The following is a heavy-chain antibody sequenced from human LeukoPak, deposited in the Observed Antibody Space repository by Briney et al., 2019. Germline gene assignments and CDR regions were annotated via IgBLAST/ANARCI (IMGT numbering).Heavy chain of an antibody. D-gene: IGHD3-22*01. V-gene: IGHV1-24*01. Sequence: ASVKVSCKVSGYTLTELSVHWVRQAPGKGLEWMGNFDPKDGDTIYAQRFQGRVTMTEDTSTHTAYMELRSLRSDDTAVYYCARAPITMIVVVIEFVFDYWGQGTLVTVSS. J-gene: IGHJ4*02. CDR2: FDPKDGDT. CDR1: GYTLTELS. CDR3: ARAPITMIVVVIEFVFDY.